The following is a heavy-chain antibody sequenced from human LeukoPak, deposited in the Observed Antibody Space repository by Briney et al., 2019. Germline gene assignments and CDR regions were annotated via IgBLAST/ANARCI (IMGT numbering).Heavy chain of an antibody. Sequence: ASVKVSCEASGYTFTDYYMHWVRQDPGQGLEWMGWISPNNGGTNYAQKFQGRVTMTRDTSIGTAYMELSRLRSDDTAVYYCAGGIASYSSSYFDYWGQGALVTVSS. CDR2: ISPNNGGT. J-gene: IGHJ4*02. V-gene: IGHV1-2*02. CDR1: GYTFTDYY. D-gene: IGHD3-10*01. CDR3: AGGIASYSSSYFDY.